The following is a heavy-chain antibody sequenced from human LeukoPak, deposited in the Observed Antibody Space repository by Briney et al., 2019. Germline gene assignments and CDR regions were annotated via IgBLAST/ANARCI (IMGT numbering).Heavy chain of an antibody. CDR3: AKDSGLFYYDSSGYYGYFDY. D-gene: IGHD3-22*01. CDR2: ISYDGSNK. J-gene: IGHJ4*02. CDR1: GFTFSSYA. V-gene: IGHV3-30*04. Sequence: GGSLRLSCAASGFTFSSYAMHWVRQAPGKGLEWVAVISYDGSNKYYADSVKGRFTISRDNSKNTLYLEMNSLRAEDTAVYYCAKDSGLFYYDSSGYYGYFDYWGQGTLVTVSS.